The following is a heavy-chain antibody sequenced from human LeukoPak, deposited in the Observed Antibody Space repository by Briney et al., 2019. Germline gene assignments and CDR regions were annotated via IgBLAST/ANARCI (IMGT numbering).Heavy chain of an antibody. V-gene: IGHV1-69*13. CDR1: GGTFSSYA. CDR3: ARSHNDVGDDY. J-gene: IGHJ4*02. CDR2: ITPIFGTA. Sequence: ASVKVSCKASGGTFSSYAISWVRQAPGQGLEWMGGITPIFGTANYAQKFQGRVTITADESTSTAYMELSSLRSEDTAVYYCARSHNDVGDDYWGQGSLVTVSS. D-gene: IGHD3-3*01.